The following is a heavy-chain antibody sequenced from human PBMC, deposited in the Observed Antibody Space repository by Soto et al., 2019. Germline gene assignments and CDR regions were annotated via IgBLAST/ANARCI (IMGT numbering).Heavy chain of an antibody. D-gene: IGHD3-22*01. CDR3: PRLPYHYDGSGYYLGIRSGMDG. CDR1: GGCINSGGYY. Sequence: SLTMSLTCTVCGGCINSGGYYWSWIRQHPGKGLAWIGSIYYSGSTYYNPSLKTRVTISVDTSKNQFSLKLRSVTAVDPAVYYCPRLPYHYDGSGYYLGIRSGMDGWGQQTTGTVAS. J-gene: IGHJ6*02. V-gene: IGHV4-31*03. CDR2: IYYSGST.